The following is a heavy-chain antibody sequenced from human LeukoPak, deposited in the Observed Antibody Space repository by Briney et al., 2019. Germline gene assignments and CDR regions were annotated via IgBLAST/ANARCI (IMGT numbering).Heavy chain of an antibody. CDR3: ARDVQWTYYYDSSGRDDAFDI. CDR1: GYTFTSYY. J-gene: IGHJ3*02. Sequence: GASVKVSCKASGYTFTSYYMHWVRQAPGQGLEWMGWISAYNGNTNYAQKLQGRVTMTTDTSTSTAYMELRSLRSDDTAVYYCARDVQWTYYYDSSGRDDAFDIWGQGTMVTVSS. D-gene: IGHD3-22*01. V-gene: IGHV1-18*04. CDR2: ISAYNGNT.